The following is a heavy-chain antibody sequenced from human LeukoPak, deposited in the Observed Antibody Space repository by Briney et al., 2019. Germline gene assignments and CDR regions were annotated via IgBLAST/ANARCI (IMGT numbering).Heavy chain of an antibody. CDR2: IIPIFGTA. J-gene: IGHJ5*02. D-gene: IGHD6-19*01. CDR1: GYTFTSYG. CDR3: ARGLIAVAGTCWFDP. V-gene: IGHV1-69*13. Sequence: GASVKVSCKASGYTFTSYGISWVRQAPGQGLEWVGGIIPIFGTANYAQKFQGRVTITADESTSTAYMELSSLRSEDTAVYYCARGLIAVAGTCWFDPWGQGTLVTVSS.